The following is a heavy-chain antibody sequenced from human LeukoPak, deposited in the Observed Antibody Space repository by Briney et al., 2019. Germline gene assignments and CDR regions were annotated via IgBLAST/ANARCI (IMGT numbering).Heavy chain of an antibody. CDR2: IYPGDSDT. Sequence: LGESLKISCKGSGYSFTSYWIGWVRQMPGKGLEWMGIIYPGDSDTRYSPSFQGQVTISADKSISTAYLQWSSLKASDTAMYYCARQEGSSSWYVSGYFDYWGQGTLVTVSS. CDR1: GYSFTSYW. V-gene: IGHV5-51*01. J-gene: IGHJ4*02. D-gene: IGHD6-13*01. CDR3: ARQEGSSSWYVSGYFDY.